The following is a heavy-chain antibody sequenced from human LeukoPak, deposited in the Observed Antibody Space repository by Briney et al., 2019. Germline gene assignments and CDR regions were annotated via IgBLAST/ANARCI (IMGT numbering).Heavy chain of an antibody. D-gene: IGHD2-2*01. CDR3: ARGWGLQLPQVLSY. CDR2: INPNSGGT. V-gene: IGHV1-2*02. CDR1: GYTFTAYY. Sequence: VASVKVSCKASGYTFTAYYIHWVRQAPGQGLEWMGWINPNSGGTNYAQKFQGRVTMTRDTSISTAYMELSRLRSDDTAVYYCARGWGLQLPQVLSYWGQGTLVTVSS. J-gene: IGHJ4*02.